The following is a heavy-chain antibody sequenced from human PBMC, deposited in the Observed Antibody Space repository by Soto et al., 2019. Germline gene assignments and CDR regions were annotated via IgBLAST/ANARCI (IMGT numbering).Heavy chain of an antibody. Sequence: EVQLVETGGGLIQPGGSLRLSCAASGFSVRTNYMSWVRQSPGKGLEWVSVFESGGSIYYADSVKGRFIISRDDANNTVYLQRNSLGAEDTAVYYCAGAGVTPAFFAYWGQGPLVTVSS. D-gene: IGHD2-2*01. CDR3: AGAGVTPAFFAY. CDR2: FESGGSI. CDR1: GFSVRTNY. V-gene: IGHV3-53*02. J-gene: IGHJ4*02.